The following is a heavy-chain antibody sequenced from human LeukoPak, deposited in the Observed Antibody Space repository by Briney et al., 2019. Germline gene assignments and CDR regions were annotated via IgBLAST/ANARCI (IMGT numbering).Heavy chain of an antibody. Sequence: SETLSLTCAVYGGSFSGYYWSWIRQPPGKGLEWIGEINHSGSTNYNPSLKSRVTISVDTSKNQFSLKLSSVTAADTAVYYCARAITMVRGVIIKGNWFGPWGQGTLVTVSS. CDR1: GGSFSGYY. D-gene: IGHD3-10*01. CDR2: INHSGST. CDR3: ARAITMVRGVIIKGNWFGP. J-gene: IGHJ5*02. V-gene: IGHV4-34*01.